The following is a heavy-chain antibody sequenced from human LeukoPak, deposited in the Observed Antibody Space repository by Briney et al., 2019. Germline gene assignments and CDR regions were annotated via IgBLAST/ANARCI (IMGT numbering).Heavy chain of an antibody. D-gene: IGHD4-17*01. CDR1: GYTFTSYS. Sequence: ASVKVSCTASGYTFTSYSVTWVRQAPGQGLEWVGWITTYKNNTKYAREVQGRVTMTTDPSTSTAYMELRSLRSDDTAVYYCARFYRERGDYIDPFDYWGQGTLVTVSS. CDR2: ITTYKNNT. J-gene: IGHJ4*02. V-gene: IGHV1-18*01. CDR3: ARFYRERGDYIDPFDY.